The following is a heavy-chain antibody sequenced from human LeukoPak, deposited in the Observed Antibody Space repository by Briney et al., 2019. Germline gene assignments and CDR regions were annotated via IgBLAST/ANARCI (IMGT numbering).Heavy chain of an antibody. CDR2: ISSSGSTI. V-gene: IGHV3-11*01. D-gene: IGHD6-19*01. CDR3: AREGYSSGLYYFDY. J-gene: IGHJ4*02. CDR1: GFTYSDYY. Sequence: GGSLRLSCAASGFTYSDYYMSWIRQAPGKGLEWVSYISSSGSTIYYADSVRGRFTISRDNAKNSLYLQMNSLRAEDTAVYYCAREGYSSGLYYFDYWGQGTLVTVSS.